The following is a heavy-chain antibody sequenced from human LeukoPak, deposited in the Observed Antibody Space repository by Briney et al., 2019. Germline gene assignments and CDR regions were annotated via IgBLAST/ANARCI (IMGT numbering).Heavy chain of an antibody. CDR2: ISANSGNT. CDR1: GYTFINYG. D-gene: IGHD3-3*01. V-gene: IGHV1-18*01. CDR3: ARDRHYDASTVFDP. J-gene: IGHJ5*02. Sequence: ASVKVSSTTSGYTFINYGISWVRQAPGQGREWRGWISANSGNTKFAQKVQGRITMTTVTSTSTAYMELRSLRSDDTAIYYCARDRHYDASTVFDPWGQGTLVTVSS.